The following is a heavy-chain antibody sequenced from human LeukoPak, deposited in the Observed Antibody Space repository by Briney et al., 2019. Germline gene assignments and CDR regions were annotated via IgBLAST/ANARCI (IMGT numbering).Heavy chain of an antibody. CDR1: GFTFSRHW. Sequence: GGSLRLSCAGSGFTFSRHWMHWVRQVPGKGLVWVSRMNSDGSSTSYADPVKGRFIISRDNAKNTLYLQMNSLRAEDTAVYYCTSDTVDTAVGIDYWGQGTLVTVSS. J-gene: IGHJ4*02. CDR3: TSDTVDTAVGIDY. D-gene: IGHD5-18*01. V-gene: IGHV3-74*01. CDR2: MNSDGSST.